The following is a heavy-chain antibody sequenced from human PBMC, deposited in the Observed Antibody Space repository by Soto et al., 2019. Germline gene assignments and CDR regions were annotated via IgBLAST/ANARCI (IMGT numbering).Heavy chain of an antibody. Sequence: SETLSLTCTVSGASISSSYWSWIRQSPERGLEWIAYVYHTGATNYNPSLKSRVTISLDTPKGQFSLNLTSLTTADTAVYFCARGGNRYSNVASGVGGFGYWGQGSLVTVSS. CDR2: VYHTGAT. J-gene: IGHJ4*02. D-gene: IGHD5-12*01. CDR3: ARGGNRYSNVASGVGGFGY. CDR1: GASISSSY. V-gene: IGHV4-59*01.